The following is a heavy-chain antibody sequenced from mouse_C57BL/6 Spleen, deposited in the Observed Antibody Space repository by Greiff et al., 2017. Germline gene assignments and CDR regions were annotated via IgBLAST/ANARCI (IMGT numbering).Heavy chain of an antibody. CDR1: GYTFTSYW. J-gene: IGHJ1*03. V-gene: IGHV1-52*01. CDR2: IDPSDSET. D-gene: IGHD1-1*01. CDR3: ARYGSRCWDFDV. Sequence: VQLQQPGAELVRPGSSVKLSCKASGYTFTSYWMHWVKQRPVQGLEWIGNIDPSDSETHYNQKFKDKATLSVDKSSSTAYMQLSSLTSEDSAVYYCARYGSRCWDFDVWGTGTTVTVAS.